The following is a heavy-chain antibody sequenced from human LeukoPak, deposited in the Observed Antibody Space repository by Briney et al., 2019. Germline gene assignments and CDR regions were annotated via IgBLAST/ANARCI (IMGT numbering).Heavy chain of an antibody. V-gene: IGHV1-18*01. CDR1: GYTFTNYG. J-gene: IGHJ4*02. CDR2: ISAYSGYT. D-gene: IGHD5/OR15-5a*01. Sequence: GASVKVSCKASGYTFTNYGISWVRQAPGQGLEWMGWISAYSGYTHYAQKIQGRVTVTTEASTSTAYMELRSPTSYDTAVYYCARDAVSTTTAGGIDYWGQGALVTVSS. CDR3: ARDAVSTTTAGGIDY.